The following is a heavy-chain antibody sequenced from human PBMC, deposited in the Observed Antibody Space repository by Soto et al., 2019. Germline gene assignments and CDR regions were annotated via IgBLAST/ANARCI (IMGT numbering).Heavy chain of an antibody. J-gene: IGHJ1*01. V-gene: IGHV2-5*02. D-gene: IGHD3-9*01. CDR3: EHRLARGATGLYFQH. CDR2: IYWDDDK. CDR1: GLSLSTSGVA. Sequence: QITLKESGPTLVKPTQTLTLTCTFSGLSLSTSGVAVGWIRQPPGKALEWLALIYWDDDKRSSPSLKSRLTITKDTTKNQVVLTMTNMDTVETSTYYCEHRLARGATGLYFQHWGQGTPVTVSS.